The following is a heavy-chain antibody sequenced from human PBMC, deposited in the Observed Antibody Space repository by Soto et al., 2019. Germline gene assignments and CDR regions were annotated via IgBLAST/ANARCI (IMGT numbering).Heavy chain of an antibody. D-gene: IGHD1-26*01. CDR1: GGTFSSYA. Sequence: ASVKVSCKASGGTFSSYAISWVRQAPGQGLEWMGGIIPIFGTANYAQKFQGRVTITADESTSTAYMELSSLRSEDTAVYYCAKDRGRGWEIDAFDIWGQGTMVTVSS. CDR3: AKDRGRGWEIDAFDI. CDR2: IIPIFGTA. V-gene: IGHV1-69*13. J-gene: IGHJ3*02.